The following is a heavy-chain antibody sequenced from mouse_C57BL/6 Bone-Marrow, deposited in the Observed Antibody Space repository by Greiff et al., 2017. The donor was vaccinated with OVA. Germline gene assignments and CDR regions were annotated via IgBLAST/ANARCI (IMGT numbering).Heavy chain of an antibody. CDR3: ARRDSHYYGSSYGGFAY. J-gene: IGHJ3*01. V-gene: IGHV2-9-1*01. D-gene: IGHD1-1*01. CDR2: IWTGGGT. CDR1: GFSLTSYA. Sequence: VQLQQSGPGLVAPSQSLSITCTVSGFSLTSYAISWVRQPPGKGLAWLGVIWTGGGTHYNSALKSRLSISKANSKSQVFVKMNSLQTDDTARYDCARRDSHYYGSSYGGFAYWGQGTLVTVSA.